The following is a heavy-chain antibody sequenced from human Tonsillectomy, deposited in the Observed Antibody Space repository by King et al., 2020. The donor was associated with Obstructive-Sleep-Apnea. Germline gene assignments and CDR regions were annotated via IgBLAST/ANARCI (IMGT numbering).Heavy chain of an antibody. V-gene: IGHV3-30*18. CDR3: AKEGTANHVSLDS. CDR2: ISAERTIK. J-gene: IGHJ4*02. CDR1: GFTFRNYG. Sequence: QLVESGGGVVQPGRSLVVSCAASGFTFRNYGMHWVRQAPGKGLEWLAVISAERTIKYYADSVKGRFTLSRDNSGNTLNLQMNSLRAEDTAVYFCAKEGTANHVSLDSWGQGTLVTVSS. D-gene: IGHD2-21*02.